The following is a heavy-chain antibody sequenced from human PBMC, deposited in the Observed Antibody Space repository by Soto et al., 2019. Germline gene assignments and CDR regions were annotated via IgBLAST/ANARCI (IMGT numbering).Heavy chain of an antibody. Sequence: SETLSLTCTVSGGSISSYYWSWIRQPPGKGLEWIGYIYYSGSTNYNPSLKSRVTISVDTSKNQSSLKLSSVTAADTAVYYCARASFYDFWSGTPGPAYFDYWGQGTLDTVSS. D-gene: IGHD3-3*01. J-gene: IGHJ4*02. CDR2: IYYSGST. V-gene: IGHV4-59*01. CDR3: ARASFYDFWSGTPGPAYFDY. CDR1: GGSISSYY.